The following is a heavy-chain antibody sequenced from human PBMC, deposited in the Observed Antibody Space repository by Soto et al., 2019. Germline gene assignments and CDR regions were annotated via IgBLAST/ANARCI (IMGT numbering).Heavy chain of an antibody. Sequence: GASVKLSCKASGYTFTSYYMYCVRQSPGQGLEWMGIINPSGGSTSYAQKFQGRVTMTRDTSTSTVYMELSSLRSEDTAVYYCARDADDLVVVTAEPNWFDPWGQGTLVTVSS. D-gene: IGHD2-21*02. CDR1: GYTFTSYY. V-gene: IGHV1-46*01. CDR3: ARDADDLVVVTAEPNWFDP. CDR2: INPSGGST. J-gene: IGHJ5*02.